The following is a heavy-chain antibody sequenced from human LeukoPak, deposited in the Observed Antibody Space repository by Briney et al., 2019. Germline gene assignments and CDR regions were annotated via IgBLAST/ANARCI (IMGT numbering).Heavy chain of an antibody. CDR1: GFTFNNYA. CDR3: AKAPAAATKYYYGMDV. J-gene: IGHJ6*02. D-gene: IGHD6-13*01. Sequence: GGSLRLSCAASGFTFNNYAMSWVRQAPGEGLEWVSAISGSGGATYYADSVKGRFTISRDNSKNTLFLHMNSLRVEDTAVYYCAKAPAAATKYYYGMDVWGQGTTVTVSS. CDR2: ISGSGGAT. V-gene: IGHV3-23*01.